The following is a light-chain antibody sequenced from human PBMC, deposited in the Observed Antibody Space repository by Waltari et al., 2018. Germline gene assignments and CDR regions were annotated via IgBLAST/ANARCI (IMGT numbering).Light chain of an antibody. CDR2: DVS. CDR1: RSYVGGYTS. J-gene: IGLJ3*02. V-gene: IGLV2-14*03. Sequence: QSALTQPASVSGSPGQSITIPCTWTRSYVGGYTSFPWYQHHPGKAPKLIISDVSKRPSGVSDRFSGSKSGNTASLTISGLQTEDEADYYCNSWTTSSTLLFGGGTKVTVL. CDR3: NSWTTSSTLL.